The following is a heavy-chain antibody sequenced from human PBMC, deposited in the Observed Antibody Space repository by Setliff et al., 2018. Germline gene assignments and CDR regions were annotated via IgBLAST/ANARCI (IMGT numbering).Heavy chain of an antibody. V-gene: IGHV4-61*02. Sequence: PSETLSLTCTVSGGSISSRSFYWSWTRQPAGKRLEWIGRMYTGGSTIYNPSLRSRVTMSVDTSKNQFSLKLSSVTAADTAVYYCARSGYYYDTSGSYYYYYCMDVWGKGTTVTVSS. D-gene: IGHD3-22*01. J-gene: IGHJ6*03. CDR2: MYTGGST. CDR3: ARSGYYYDTSGSYYYYYCMDV. CDR1: GGSISSRSFY.